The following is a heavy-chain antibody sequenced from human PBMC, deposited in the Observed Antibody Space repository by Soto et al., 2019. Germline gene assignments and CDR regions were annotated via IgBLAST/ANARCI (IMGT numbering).Heavy chain of an antibody. CDR2: TSYDGSNK. V-gene: IGHV3-30*18. J-gene: IGHJ6*04. CDR3: AKDSEYNGDDVYDYCYGRDV. Sequence: QLHLVESGGGVVQPGRSLRLSCAAPGFTFRLYGMHWVRQAPGRGVEWVAVTSYDGSNKFYADSVKGRFTISRDNSKNTGYLEKDRLRPEDTAVYLCAKDSEYNGDDVYDYCYGRDVWGDGTTVTVSS. CDR1: GFTFRLYG. D-gene: IGHD5-12*01.